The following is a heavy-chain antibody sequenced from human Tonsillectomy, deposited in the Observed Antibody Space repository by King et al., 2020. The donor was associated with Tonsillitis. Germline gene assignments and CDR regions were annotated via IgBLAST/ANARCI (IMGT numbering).Heavy chain of an antibody. Sequence: VQLVESGGGLVQPGGSLRLSCAASGFTLSNYSMNWVRQAPGKGLEWVSYMSSSSAIIYYSDSVKGRFTFSRDNAKNSLYLQMNSLRADDTAVYYCATSARAMIRGGFDSWGQGTLVIVSS. D-gene: IGHD3-10*01. CDR2: MSSSSAII. CDR3: ATSARAMIRGGFDS. CDR1: GFTLSNYS. V-gene: IGHV3-48*01. J-gene: IGHJ4*02.